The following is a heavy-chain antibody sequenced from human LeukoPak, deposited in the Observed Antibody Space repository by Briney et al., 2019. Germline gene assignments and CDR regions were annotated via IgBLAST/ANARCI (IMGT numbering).Heavy chain of an antibody. CDR2: IRPTDGST. J-gene: IGHJ5*02. D-gene: IGHD3-9*01. CDR1: GYTFINHY. Sequence: ASVKVSCKPSGYTFINHYIHWVRLAPGQGLEWMGVIRPTDGSTSYAQNFQGRLSMTSDTSTSTAYMELSSLRSEDTAIYYCTRTINSWFDPWGQGTPVSVSS. CDR3: TRTINSWFDP. V-gene: IGHV1-46*01.